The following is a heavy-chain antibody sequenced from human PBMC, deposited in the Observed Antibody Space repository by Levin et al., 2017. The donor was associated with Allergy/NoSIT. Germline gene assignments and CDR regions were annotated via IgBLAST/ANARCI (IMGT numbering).Heavy chain of an antibody. CDR2: IWYDGRNK. CDR1: GSTFSSNG. Sequence: GGSLRLSCAASGSTFSSNGMPWVRQAPGKGLEWVAVIWYDGRNKDYAESAKGRFTISRDDSENTLYLQMNSLRAEDAAVYYCARAKGMAVAGIDHWGQGTLVTVSS. J-gene: IGHJ4*02. V-gene: IGHV3-33*01. D-gene: IGHD6-19*01. CDR3: ARAKGMAVAGIDH.